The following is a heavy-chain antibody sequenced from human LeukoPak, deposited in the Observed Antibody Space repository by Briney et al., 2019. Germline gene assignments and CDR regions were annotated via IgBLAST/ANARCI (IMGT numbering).Heavy chain of an antibody. CDR3: TRGMNPER. D-gene: IGHD1-14*01. V-gene: IGHV3-7*01. J-gene: IGHJ4*02. CDR1: GFNFSDHW. Sequence: GGSLRLSCAASGFNFSDHWMTWVRQTPGKGLEWVANIKEDGSEKYYVDAVGGRFSVSRDNAKNSLYLQMTSLRVEDTAIYYCTRGMNPERWGQGTLVTVSS. CDR2: IKEDGSEK.